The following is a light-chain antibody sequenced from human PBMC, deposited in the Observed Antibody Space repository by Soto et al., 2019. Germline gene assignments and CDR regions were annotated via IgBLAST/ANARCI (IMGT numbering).Light chain of an antibody. CDR1: GSDIGAYNY. CDR3: GSYRRSSTLYV. V-gene: IGLV2-14*01. Sequence: QSVLTQPPSASGSPGQSVTISCTGTGSDIGAYNYVSWYQQYPGKAPKVMIYEVTNRPSGVSNRFSGSKSGNTASLTISGLQAEDEADYYCGSYRRSSTLYVFGTGTKLTVL. J-gene: IGLJ1*01. CDR2: EVT.